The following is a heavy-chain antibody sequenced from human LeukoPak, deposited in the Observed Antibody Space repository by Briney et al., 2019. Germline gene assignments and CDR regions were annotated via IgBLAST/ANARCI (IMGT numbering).Heavy chain of an antibody. J-gene: IGHJ4*02. CDR3: ARVWKHTGYSSSWSLLTFFDY. D-gene: IGHD6-13*01. CDR2: IYYSGST. V-gene: IGHV4-39*07. CDR1: GGSVTSSTHY. Sequence: PSETLSLTCAVSGGSVTSSTHYWGWIRQPPGKGLEWIASIYYSGSTYYNPSLKSRVTISVDTSKNQFSLKLSSVTAADTAVYYCARVWKHTGYSSSWSLLTFFDYWGQGTLVTVSS.